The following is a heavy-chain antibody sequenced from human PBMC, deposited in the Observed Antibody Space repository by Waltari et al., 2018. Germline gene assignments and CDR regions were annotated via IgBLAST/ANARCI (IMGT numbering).Heavy chain of an antibody. J-gene: IGHJ4*02. Sequence: EVLLVESGGGLVQPGGSLRLSCNASGLRFSDYWMTWVRQAPGKGLEWVANIKRDGREKYYVDSVKGRFSISRDNSEKSLYLQMDNLRPEDTAVYYCARDHEYIADYWGQGTLVTVSS. D-gene: IGHD3-16*02. CDR2: IKRDGREK. CDR1: GLRFSDYW. CDR3: ARDHEYIADY. V-gene: IGHV3-7*01.